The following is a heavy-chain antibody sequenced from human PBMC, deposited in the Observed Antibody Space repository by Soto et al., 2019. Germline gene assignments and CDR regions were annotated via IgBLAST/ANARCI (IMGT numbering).Heavy chain of an antibody. CDR2: IRSKANSYAT. CDR3: TTLSXSYCSSTSCYVHDAFDI. J-gene: IGHJ3*02. Sequence: GGSLRLSCAASGFTFSGSAMHWVRQASGKGLEWVGRIRSKANSYATAYAASVKGRFTISRDDSKNTAYLQMNSLKTEDTAVYYCTTLSXSYCSSTSCYVHDAFDIWGQGTMVTVSS. CDR1: GFTFSGSA. D-gene: IGHD2-2*01. V-gene: IGHV3-73*01.